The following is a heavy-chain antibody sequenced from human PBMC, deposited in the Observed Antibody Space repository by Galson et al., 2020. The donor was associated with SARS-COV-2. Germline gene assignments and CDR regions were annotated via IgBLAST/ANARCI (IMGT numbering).Heavy chain of an antibody. Sequence: TGGSLRLSCAASGFTFSSYAMSWVRQAPGKGLEWVSAISGSGGSTYYADSVKGRFTISRDNSKNTLYLQMNSLRAEDTAVYYCAKDVAFNEVSGPHPSSSWSGAFDYWGQGTLVTVSS. CDR1: GFTFSSYA. D-gene: IGHD6-13*01. V-gene: IGHV3-23*01. CDR3: AKDVAFNEVSGPHPSSSWSGAFDY. CDR2: ISGSGGST. J-gene: IGHJ4*02.